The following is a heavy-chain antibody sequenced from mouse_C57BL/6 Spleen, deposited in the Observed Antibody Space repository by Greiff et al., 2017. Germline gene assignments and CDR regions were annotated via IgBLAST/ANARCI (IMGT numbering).Heavy chain of an antibody. Sequence: QVQLQQSGAELVRPGTSVKVSCKASGYAFTNYLIEWVKQRPGQGLEWIGVINPGSGGTNYNEKFKGKATLTADKSSSTAYMQLSSLTSEDSAVXFCAREGYDYDLYAMDYWGQGTSVTVSS. J-gene: IGHJ4*01. D-gene: IGHD2-4*01. V-gene: IGHV1-54*01. CDR2: INPGSGGT. CDR1: GYAFTNYL. CDR3: AREGYDYDLYAMDY.